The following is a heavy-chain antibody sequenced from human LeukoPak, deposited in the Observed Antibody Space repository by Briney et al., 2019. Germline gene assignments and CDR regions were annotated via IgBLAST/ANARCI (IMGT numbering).Heavy chain of an antibody. CDR3: AREYRSTSCCFDY. D-gene: IGHD2-2*01. Sequence: GGSLRLSCAASGFTFISYWMSWVRQAPGKGLEWVANIRQDGSEKYYVDSVKDQFTISRDNAKNSLYLQMTSLRAEDTAVYYCAREYRSTSCCFDYWGQGTLVTVSS. V-gene: IGHV3-7*01. J-gene: IGHJ4*02. CDR1: GFTFISYW. CDR2: IRQDGSEK.